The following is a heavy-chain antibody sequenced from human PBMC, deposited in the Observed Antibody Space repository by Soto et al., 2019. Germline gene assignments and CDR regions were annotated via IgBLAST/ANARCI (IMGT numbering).Heavy chain of an antibody. D-gene: IGHD3-10*01. CDR3: AREVEGSYSPADF. CDR1: GYTFTDHG. V-gene: IGHV1-18*01. J-gene: IGHJ4*02. CDR2: VSSYNGNT. Sequence: QVQLVQSGPEVKKPGASVTVSCKTSGYTFTDHGIDWVRQAPGQGLEWVGWVSSYNGNTNNAYNLKDRVNMTTHASTSTAYMELRGLRSDDTAVYYCAREVEGSYSPADFWGQGTPVTVSS.